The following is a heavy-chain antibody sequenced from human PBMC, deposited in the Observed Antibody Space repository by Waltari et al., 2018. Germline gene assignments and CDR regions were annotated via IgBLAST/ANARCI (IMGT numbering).Heavy chain of an antibody. CDR2: IYYSGST. D-gene: IGHD2-21*02. CDR3: ARDSVTALDP. V-gene: IGHV4-59*11. CDR1: GGSISSHY. Sequence: QVQLQESGLGLVKPSETLSLTCTVSGGSISSHYWSWIRQPPGKGLEWIRYIYYSGSTNYNPSRKSRVTISVDTSKNQVSLKLSSVTAADTAVYYCARDSVTALDPWGQGTLVTVSS. J-gene: IGHJ5*02.